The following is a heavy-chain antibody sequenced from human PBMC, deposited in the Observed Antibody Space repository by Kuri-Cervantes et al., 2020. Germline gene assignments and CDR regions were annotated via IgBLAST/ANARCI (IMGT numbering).Heavy chain of an antibody. Sequence: GSLRLSCAVYGGSFSGYHWSWIRQPPGKGLEWIGEINHSGSTNYNPSLKSRVTMSVDTSKNQFSLRLSSVTAADTAVYYCARRYYYYYMDVWGKGTTVTVSS. CDR3: ARRYYYYYMDV. V-gene: IGHV4-34*01. CDR1: GGSFSGYH. CDR2: INHSGST. J-gene: IGHJ6*03.